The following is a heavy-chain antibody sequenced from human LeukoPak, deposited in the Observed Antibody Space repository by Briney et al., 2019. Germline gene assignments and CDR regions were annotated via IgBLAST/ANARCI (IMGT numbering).Heavy chain of an antibody. CDR3: ARDIVSTDVRYYYAMDV. CDR1: GFTFSSYW. J-gene: IGHJ6*02. Sequence: GGSLRLSCAASGFTFSSYWMHWVRQAPGKGLVWVSRINSDGRSTSYAGSVKGRFTISRDNAKSTLYLQMNSLRAEDTAVYYCARDIVSTDVRYYYAMDVWGQGTTVTVSS. V-gene: IGHV3-74*01. CDR2: INSDGRST. D-gene: IGHD4-11*01.